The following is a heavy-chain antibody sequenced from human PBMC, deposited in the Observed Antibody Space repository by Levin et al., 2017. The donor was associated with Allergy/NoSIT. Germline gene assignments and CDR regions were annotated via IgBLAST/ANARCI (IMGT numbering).Heavy chain of an antibody. CDR1: GFTFGDYA. V-gene: IGHV3-49*03. CDR2: IRSKAYGGTT. J-gene: IGHJ5*02. CDR3: TGGSNYGGNSWRLVPVPFDP. D-gene: IGHD4-23*01. Sequence: GESLKISCTASGFTFGDYAMSWFRQAPGKGLEWVGFIRSKAYGGTTEYAASVKGRFTIPRDDSKSIAYLQMNSLKTEDTAVYYCTGGSNYGGNSWRLVPVPFDPWGQGTLVTVSS.